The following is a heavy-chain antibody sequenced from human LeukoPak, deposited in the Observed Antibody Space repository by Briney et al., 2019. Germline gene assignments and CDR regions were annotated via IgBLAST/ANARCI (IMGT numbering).Heavy chain of an antibody. CDR3: AKIYGSGTYVPDY. V-gene: IGHV3-48*03. CDR2: ISSSGSTI. J-gene: IGHJ4*02. CDR1: GFTFSSYE. Sequence: PGGSLRLSCAASGFTFSSYEMNWVRQAPGKGLEWVSYISSSGSTIYYADSVKGRFTISRDNSKNTLDLQMNSLRAEDTAVYYCAKIYGSGTYVPDYWGQGTLVTVSS. D-gene: IGHD3-10*01.